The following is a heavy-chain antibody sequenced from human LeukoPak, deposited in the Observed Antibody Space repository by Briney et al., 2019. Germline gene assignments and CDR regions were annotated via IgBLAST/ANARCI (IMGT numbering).Heavy chain of an antibody. J-gene: IGHJ4*02. CDR3: ASTEVGLLTQYYFDY. D-gene: IGHD3-9*01. CDR1: GFTFSDYY. V-gene: IGHV3-11*01. CDR2: ISSSGSTI. Sequence: PGGSLRLSCAASGFTFSDYYMSWIRQALGKGLEWVSYISSSGSTIYYADSVKGRFTISRDNAKNSLYLQMNSLRAEDTAVYYCASTEVGLLTQYYFDYWGQGTLVTVSS.